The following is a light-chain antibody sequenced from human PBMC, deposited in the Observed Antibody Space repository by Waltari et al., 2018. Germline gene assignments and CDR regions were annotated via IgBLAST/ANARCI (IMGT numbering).Light chain of an antibody. CDR2: KDS. J-gene: IGLJ1*01. V-gene: IGLV3-25*03. CDR3: QSADSSGTKV. Sequence: SYELTQPPSVSVSPGQTARITCSGDALPKQYAYWYQQKPGQAPVLVIYKDSERPSGIPERFSGSSSGTTCTLTISGVQAEDEADYYCQSADSSGTKVFGTGTKVTVL. CDR1: ALPKQY.